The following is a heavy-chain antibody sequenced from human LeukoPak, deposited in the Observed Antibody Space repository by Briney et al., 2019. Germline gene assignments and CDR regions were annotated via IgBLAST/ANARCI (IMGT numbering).Heavy chain of an antibody. J-gene: IGHJ4*02. CDR2: ISYDGSNK. V-gene: IGHV3-30-3*01. CDR3: ARGGGYGGNRFDY. CDR1: GFTFSSYA. D-gene: IGHD4-23*01. Sequence: HPGGSLRLSCAASGFTFSSYAMHWVRQAPGKGLEWVAVISYDGSNKYYADSVKGRFTISRDNSKNTLYLQMNSLGAEDTAVYYCARGGGYGGNRFDYWGQGTLVTVSS.